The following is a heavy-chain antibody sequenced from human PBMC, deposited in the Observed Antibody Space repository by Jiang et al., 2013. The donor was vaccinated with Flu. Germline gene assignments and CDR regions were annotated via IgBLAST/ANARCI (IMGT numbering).Heavy chain of an antibody. D-gene: IGHD1-14*01. CDR3: ARGYGDFDY. V-gene: IGHV1-46*03. CDR2: INPSGGST. J-gene: IGHJ4*02. Sequence: EVKKPGPSVKVSCKASGYIFTSYHIHWVRQAPGQGLEWMGIINPSGGSTNYAQKFQGRVTMTRDTSTSTVYMELSSLRSEDTAVYYCARGYGDFDYWGQGTLVTVSS. CDR1: GYIFTSYH.